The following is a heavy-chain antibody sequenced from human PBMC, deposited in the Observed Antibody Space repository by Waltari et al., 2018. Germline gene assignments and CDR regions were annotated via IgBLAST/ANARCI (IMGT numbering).Heavy chain of an antibody. CDR2: INQDGSA. V-gene: IGHV4-34*01. CDR1: VGSLSGEHRRACTGYY. CDR3: ARLQSFYYYMDV. J-gene: IGHJ6*03. D-gene: IGHD4-4*01. Sequence: QVQLQQWGAGRLKPSATLSLTCAGYVGSLSGEHRRACTGYYWRWILQPPGKGLEWIGEINQDGSANYNPSLKSRVTISVDTSKNQFSLKLSSVTAADTAVYYCARLQSFYYYMDVWGKGTTVTVSS.